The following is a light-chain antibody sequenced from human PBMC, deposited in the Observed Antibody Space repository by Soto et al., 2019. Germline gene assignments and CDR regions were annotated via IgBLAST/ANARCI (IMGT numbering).Light chain of an antibody. V-gene: IGLV1-51*01. CDR2: DNS. CDR1: SSNIGNNY. Sequence: QSVLTQPPSVSAAPGQKVTISCSGSSSNIGNNYVSWYRQLPGTAPKLLIYDNSKRPSGIPDRFSGYKSGTSATLGITGLQTGDEADYYCRTWDSSLSAGVFGGGTKLTVL. CDR3: RTWDSSLSAGV. J-gene: IGLJ2*01.